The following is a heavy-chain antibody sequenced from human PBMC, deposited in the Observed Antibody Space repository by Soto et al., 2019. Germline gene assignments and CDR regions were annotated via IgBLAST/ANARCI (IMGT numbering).Heavy chain of an antibody. CDR1: GYTFTSYD. CDR2: MNPNSGNT. Sequence: ASVKVSCKASGYTFTSYDINWVRQATGQGLEWMGWMNPNSGNTGYAQKSQGRVTMTRNTSISTAYMELSSLRSEDTAVYYCASANRIEYSSHGSWFDPWGQGTLVTVSS. J-gene: IGHJ5*02. CDR3: ASANRIEYSSHGSWFDP. V-gene: IGHV1-8*01. D-gene: IGHD6-6*01.